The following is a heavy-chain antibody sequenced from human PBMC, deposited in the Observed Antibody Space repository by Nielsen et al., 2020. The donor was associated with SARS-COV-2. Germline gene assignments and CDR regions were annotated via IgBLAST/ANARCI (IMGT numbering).Heavy chain of an antibody. D-gene: IGHD5-18*01. CDR2: IYYSGST. J-gene: IGHJ6*02. V-gene: IGHV4-61*05. CDR3: ARAERGYSYGVGYYYYGMDV. Sequence: SETLSLTCTVSGGSISSSSYYWGWIRQPPGKGLEWIGYIYYSGSTNYNPSLKSRVTISVDTSKNQFSLKLSSVTAADTAVYYCARAERGYSYGVGYYYYGMDVWGQGTTVTVS. CDR1: GGSISSSSYY.